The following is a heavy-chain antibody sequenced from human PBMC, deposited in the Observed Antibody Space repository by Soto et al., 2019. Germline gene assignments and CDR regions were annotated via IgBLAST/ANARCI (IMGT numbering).Heavy chain of an antibody. CDR2: MHYSGNT. J-gene: IGHJ4*02. CDR1: GGSISSYY. CDR3: ARSIDSSGYYFSNC. D-gene: IGHD3-22*01. Sequence: SETLSLTCTVSGGSISSYYWSWIRQSPGKGLEWIGYMHYSGNTNYNPPLKSRVTTSLDTSRNQFSLKLSSVTAADTAVYYCARSIDSSGYYFSNCWGQGTLVTVSS. V-gene: IGHV4-59*01.